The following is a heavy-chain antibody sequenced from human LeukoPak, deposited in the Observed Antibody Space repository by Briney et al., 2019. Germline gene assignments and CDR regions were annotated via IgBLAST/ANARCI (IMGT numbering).Heavy chain of an antibody. J-gene: IGHJ4*02. D-gene: IGHD6-13*01. CDR1: GFTFSSYW. Sequence: GGSLRLSCAASGFTFSSYWMSWVRQAPGKGLEWVANIKQDGSEKYYVDSVKGRFTISRDNAKNSLYLQLNSLRAEDTAVYYCARAPPGIAAAGGDWGQGTLVTVSS. CDR3: ARAPPGIAAAGGD. CDR2: IKQDGSEK. V-gene: IGHV3-7*01.